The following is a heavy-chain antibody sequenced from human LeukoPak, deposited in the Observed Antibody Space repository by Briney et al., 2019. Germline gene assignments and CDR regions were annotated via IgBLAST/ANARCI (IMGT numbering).Heavy chain of an antibody. J-gene: IGHJ6*03. D-gene: IGHD4-11*01. Sequence: SETLSLTCTVSGGSISSGSYYWSWIRQPPGKGLEWIGHIYYSGSTNYNPSLKSRVTISVDTSKNQFSLKLSSVTAADTAVYYCASVTMTTHYMDVWGKGTTVTVSS. V-gene: IGHV4-61*01. CDR1: GGSISSGSYY. CDR3: ASVTMTTHYMDV. CDR2: IYYSGST.